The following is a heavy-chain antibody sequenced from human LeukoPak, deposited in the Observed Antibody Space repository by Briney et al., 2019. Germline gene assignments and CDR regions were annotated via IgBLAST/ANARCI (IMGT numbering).Heavy chain of an antibody. V-gene: IGHV3-48*04. J-gene: IGHJ6*04. CDR3: AELGITMIGGV. Sequence: GGSLRLSCAASGFTFNNYIMNWVRQAPGKGLEWVSYISSSGSTIYYADSVKGRFTISRDNAKNSLYLQMNSLRAEDTAVYYCAELGITMIGGVWGKGTTVTISS. CDR1: GFTFNNYI. CDR2: ISSSGSTI. D-gene: IGHD3-10*02.